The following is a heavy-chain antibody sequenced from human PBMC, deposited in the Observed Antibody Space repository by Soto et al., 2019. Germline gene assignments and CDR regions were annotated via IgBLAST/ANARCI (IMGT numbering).Heavy chain of an antibody. D-gene: IGHD3-22*01. CDR2: INHSGST. V-gene: IGHV4-34*01. CDR1: GGPFSGYY. Sequence: NPSETLSLTCAVYGGPFSGYYWSWIRQPPGKGLEWIGEINHSGSTNYNPSLKSRVTIPVDTSKNQFSLKLSSVTAADTAVYYCARGSDYYDSSGYYYVADYWGQGTLVTVSS. CDR3: ARGSDYYDSSGYYYVADY. J-gene: IGHJ4*02.